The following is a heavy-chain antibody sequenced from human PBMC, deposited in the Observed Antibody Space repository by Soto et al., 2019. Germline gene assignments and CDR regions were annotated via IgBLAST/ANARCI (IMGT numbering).Heavy chain of an antibody. V-gene: IGHV4-39*07. CDR3: ARVRGGSWYLQNWFDP. J-gene: IGHJ5*02. CDR2: VYYSGIT. CDR1: GDSVNSNNVY. Sequence: SETLSLTCTVSGDSVNSNNVYWGWVRQPPGRRLEFTGNVYYSGITYYNPAFESRVTISVDTSKNQFSLRLTSVTAADTAVYYCARVRGGSWYLQNWFDPWGQGTLVTVSS. D-gene: IGHD6-13*01.